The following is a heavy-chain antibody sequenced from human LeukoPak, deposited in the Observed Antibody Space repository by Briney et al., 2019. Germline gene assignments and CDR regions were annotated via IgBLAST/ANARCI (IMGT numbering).Heavy chain of an antibody. CDR3: ASRHYDILTGYPSLLFDF. J-gene: IGHJ4*02. V-gene: IGHV4-34*01. Sequence: SETLSLTCAVYGGSFSDFYWNWIRQPPGKGLEWIGEINHNGSTNYNPSLKSRVTISVDTSKNQLSLKLSSVTAADTAVYYCASRHYDILTGYPSLLFDFWGQGGLVTVSS. D-gene: IGHD3-9*01. CDR1: GGSFSDFY. CDR2: INHNGST.